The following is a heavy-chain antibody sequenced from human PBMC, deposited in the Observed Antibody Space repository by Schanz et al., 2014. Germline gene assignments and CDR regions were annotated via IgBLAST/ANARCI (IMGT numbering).Heavy chain of an antibody. CDR2: ITYNGGTI. Sequence: EVHLVESGGGLVQPGGSLRLSCAASGITFSSHSFNWVRQAPGKGLEWISYITYNGGTIYYADSVKGRFTISRDNAKRSLVLQMNSLRVEDTAGDFCVSQTGSPNHWGQGTLVTVSS. J-gene: IGHJ5*02. V-gene: IGHV3-48*01. CDR3: VSQTGSPNH. CDR1: GITFSSHS. D-gene: IGHD6-13*01.